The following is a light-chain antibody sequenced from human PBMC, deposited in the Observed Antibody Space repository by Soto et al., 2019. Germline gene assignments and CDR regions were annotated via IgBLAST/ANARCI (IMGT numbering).Light chain of an antibody. CDR3: QQYNYWPPFT. V-gene: IGKV3-15*01. CDR2: GAS. J-gene: IGKJ2*01. CDR1: RSVSSN. Sequence: EIVMSQSPGTVSVSPGERATFACRASRSVSSNVAWYQQKPGQAPRLLIYGASTRATGVPARFSGSGSGTEFTLTITSLQSEDSAVYYCQQYNYWPPFTFGQGTKVEIK.